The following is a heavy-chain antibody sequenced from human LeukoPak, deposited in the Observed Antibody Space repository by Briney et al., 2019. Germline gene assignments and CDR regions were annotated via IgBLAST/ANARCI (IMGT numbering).Heavy chain of an antibody. CDR2: IYYSGST. D-gene: IGHD2-21*02. J-gene: IGHJ3*01. Sequence: SETLSLTCTVSGTSMINSNYWGRIRQSPGKGLEWIGSIYYSGSTFYNPSLKSRITISVDTSKNHFSLELRSVTAADTAIYYCARNMTAITRLDVFDLWGPGTMVTVSS. V-gene: IGHV4-39*02. CDR3: ARNMTAITRLDVFDL. CDR1: GTSMINSNY.